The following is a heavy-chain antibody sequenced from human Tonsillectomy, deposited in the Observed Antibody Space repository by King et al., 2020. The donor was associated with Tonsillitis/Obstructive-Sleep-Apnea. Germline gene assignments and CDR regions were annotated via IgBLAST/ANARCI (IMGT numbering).Heavy chain of an antibody. J-gene: IGHJ6*03. V-gene: IGHV1-69*04. CDR2: IIPILGIA. D-gene: IGHD2-2*01. CDR1: GGTFSSYA. Sequence: QLVQSGAEVKKPGSSVKVSCKASGGTFSSYAMNWVRQAPGQGLEWMGRIIPILGIANYAQKFQGRVTITADKSTSTAYMELSSLRSEDTAVYYCARGVANQLPHLDYYYCMDVWGKGTTVTVSS. CDR3: ARGVANQLPHLDYYYCMDV.